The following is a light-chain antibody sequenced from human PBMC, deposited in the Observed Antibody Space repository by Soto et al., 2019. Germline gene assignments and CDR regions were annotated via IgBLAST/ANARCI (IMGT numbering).Light chain of an antibody. CDR1: SSDVGAYNY. Sequence: QSVLTQPASVSGSPGQSITISCTGTSSDVGAYNYVSWYQQHPGKAPKLMIYDVSNWPSGVSNRFSGSKSGNTASLTISGLQTEDEGDYYCSSYTSITTWVFGGGTKLTVL. CDR3: SSYTSITTWV. CDR2: DVS. J-gene: IGLJ3*02. V-gene: IGLV2-14*01.